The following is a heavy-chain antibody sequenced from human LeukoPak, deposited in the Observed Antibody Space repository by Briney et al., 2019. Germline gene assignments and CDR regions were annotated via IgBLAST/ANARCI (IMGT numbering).Heavy chain of an antibody. V-gene: IGHV3-49*04. J-gene: IGHJ4*02. CDR1: GFTFGDYA. CDR3: TRANCINGLCYHFDY. Sequence: GRSLRLSCTASGFTFGDYAMSWVRQAPGKGLGWVGFIRKKGFGGTTEYAASVKGRFTISRDDSNSIAYLQMNSLKTGDSAVYYCTRANCINGLCYHFDYWGQGTLVTVSS. CDR2: IRKKGFGGTT. D-gene: IGHD2-8*01.